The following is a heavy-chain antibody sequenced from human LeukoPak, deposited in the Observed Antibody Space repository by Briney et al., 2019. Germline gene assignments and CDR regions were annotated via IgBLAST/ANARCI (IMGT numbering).Heavy chain of an antibody. CDR3: ARGKGGSSPFDH. V-gene: IGHV3-66*01. D-gene: IGHD1-26*01. CDR1: GFTVSTDY. Sequence: GGSLRLSCVASGFTVSTDYMSWVRQAPGKGLEWVSLIYSGGSTYYADSVKGRFTISRDNSKNTLYLQMNSLRAEDTAAYYCARGKGGSSPFDHWGQGTLVTVSS. J-gene: IGHJ4*02. CDR2: IYSGGST.